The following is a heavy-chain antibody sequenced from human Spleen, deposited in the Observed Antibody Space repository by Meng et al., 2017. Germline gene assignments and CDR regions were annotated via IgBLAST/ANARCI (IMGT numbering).Heavy chain of an antibody. V-gene: IGHV3-23*01. CDR1: GFTFSSYA. J-gene: IGHJ3*02. D-gene: IGHD6-19*01. CDR3: AKDVVGGWRYDAFDI. Sequence: GESLKISCTASGFTFSSYAMSWVRQAPGKGLEWVSAISGSGGSTYYADSVKGRFTISRDNSKNKLYLQMNSLRAEDTAVYYCAKDVVGGWRYDAFDIWGQGTMVTVSS. CDR2: ISGSGGST.